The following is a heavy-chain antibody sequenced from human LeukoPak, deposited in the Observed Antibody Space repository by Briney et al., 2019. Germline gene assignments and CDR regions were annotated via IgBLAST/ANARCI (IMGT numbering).Heavy chain of an antibody. CDR2: TSSDLNVR. CDR1: GFTFRNYV. Sequence: GGSLRLSCAASGFTFRNYVIRWVRQAPGKGLEWVAVTSSDLNVRLYADSVKGRFTISRDNSRSTLYLQMNSLRPEDTAIYYCAREGYYGSGSPPSLYFDYWGQGTLVTVSS. CDR3: AREGYYGSGSPPSLYFDY. J-gene: IGHJ4*02. V-gene: IGHV3-30-3*01. D-gene: IGHD3-10*01.